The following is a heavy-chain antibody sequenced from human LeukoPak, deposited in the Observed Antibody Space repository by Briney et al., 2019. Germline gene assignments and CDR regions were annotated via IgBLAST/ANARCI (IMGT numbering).Heavy chain of an antibody. CDR2: ISNSGTT. D-gene: IGHD4-17*01. V-gene: IGHV4-59*01. J-gene: IGHJ5*02. CDR1: GGSINDYY. CDR3: ARVVRGAVTSNWFDP. Sequence: SETLSLTCTVSGGSINDYYWTWIRQAPGKGLEWIGYISNSGTTDYSPSLKSRVTMSVDTSKTEFSLKLTSVTAADTAMYYCARVVRGAVTSNWFDPWGQGTLVTVSS.